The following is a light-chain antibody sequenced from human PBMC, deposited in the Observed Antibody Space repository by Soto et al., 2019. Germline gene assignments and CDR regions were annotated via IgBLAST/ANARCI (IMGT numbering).Light chain of an antibody. V-gene: IGKV3-20*01. CDR1: QSVSSSY. J-gene: IGKJ1*01. Sequence: EIVLTQSPGTLSLSPGERATLSCRASQSVSSSYLAWYQQKPGQAPTLLIYGAASRATGIPDRFSSSGCGTEVTLPISRLEPEDFAVYYCQQYGSSLTWTFGQGTKVDIK. CDR3: QQYGSSLTWT. CDR2: GAA.